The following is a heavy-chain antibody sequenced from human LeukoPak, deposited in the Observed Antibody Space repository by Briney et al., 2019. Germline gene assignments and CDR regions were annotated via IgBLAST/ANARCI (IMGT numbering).Heavy chain of an antibody. J-gene: IGHJ4*02. D-gene: IGHD3-22*01. CDR3: AKETSAREIVVAFYDY. CDR2: ISYDGSNK. Sequence: GGPLRLSCAASGFTFSSYGMHWVRQAPGRGLEWVAVISYDGSNKYYADSVKGRFTISRDNSKSTLYLQMNSLRAEDTAVYYCAKETSAREIVVAFYDYWGQGTLVTVSS. CDR1: GFTFSSYG. V-gene: IGHV3-30*18.